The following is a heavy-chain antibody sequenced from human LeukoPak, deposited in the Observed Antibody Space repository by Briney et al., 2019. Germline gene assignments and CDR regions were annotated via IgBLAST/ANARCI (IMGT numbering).Heavy chain of an antibody. J-gene: IGHJ4*02. D-gene: IGHD6-6*01. V-gene: IGHV4-61*02. CDR3: AREYSSSSPFDY. CDR1: GGSISSGSYY. Sequence: PSETLSLTCTVSGGSISSGSYYWSWIRQPAGKGLEWIGRIYTSGSTNYNPSLKSRVTISVDTSKNQFSLKLSSVTAADTAVYYCAREYSSSSPFDYWGQGTLVTVSS. CDR2: IYTSGST.